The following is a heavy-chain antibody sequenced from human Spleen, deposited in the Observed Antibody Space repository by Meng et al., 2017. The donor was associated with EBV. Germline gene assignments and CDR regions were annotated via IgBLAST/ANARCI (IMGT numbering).Heavy chain of an antibody. CDR2: IYYSRNT. CDR3: ARIGYSTGWFATDY. Sequence: QVQLQESGPGLVKPSXXLSLSCTLSGASVSSGSYYWSWIRQPPGKGLEYIGHIYYSRNTKYNPSLKSRVTISVDTSKNHFSLRLSSVTAADTAVYYCARIGYSTGWFATDYWGQGTLVTVAS. CDR1: GASVSSGSYY. V-gene: IGHV4-61*03. J-gene: IGHJ4*02. D-gene: IGHD6-19*01.